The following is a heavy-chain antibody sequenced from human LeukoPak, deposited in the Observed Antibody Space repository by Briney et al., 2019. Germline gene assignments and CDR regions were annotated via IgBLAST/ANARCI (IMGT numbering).Heavy chain of an antibody. CDR1: GFTFTSHV. J-gene: IGHJ4*02. Sequence: GGSLRLSCSASGFTFTSHVMHWVRQAPGKGLQYVSGISMNVQTTYYAGSVKGRFTISRDSSKNTVYLQMNSLTGEDTAVYYCVREGLERRTIFDYWGQGTLVSVSS. D-gene: IGHD1-1*01. V-gene: IGHV3-64D*06. CDR3: VREGLERRTIFDY. CDR2: ISMNVQTT.